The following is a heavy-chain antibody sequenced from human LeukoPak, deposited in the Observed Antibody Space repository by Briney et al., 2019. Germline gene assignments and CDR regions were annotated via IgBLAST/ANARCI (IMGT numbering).Heavy chain of an antibody. CDR3: AKASTVLKPIDY. V-gene: IGHV3-23*01. J-gene: IGHJ4*02. CDR1: GFTFSSYA. CDR2: ISGSGTNT. D-gene: IGHD1-14*01. Sequence: GGSLRLSCAASGFTFSSYAMSWVRQAPGKGLEWVSTISGSGTNTYYADSVKGRFTISRDNSKNTLYLQMNSLRAEDTAVYFCAKASTVLKPIDYWGQGSLVTVSS.